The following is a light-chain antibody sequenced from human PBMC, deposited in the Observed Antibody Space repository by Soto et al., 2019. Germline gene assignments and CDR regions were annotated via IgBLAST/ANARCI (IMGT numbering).Light chain of an antibody. Sequence: ENVLTQSPATLSLSPGERATLYCGASQSVSSSYLAWYQQKPGQAPRLLIYGASSRATGIPDRFSGSGSGTDFTLTISRLEPEDFATYYCQQANSFPLTFGGGTKVDIK. J-gene: IGKJ4*01. CDR1: QSVSSSY. CDR2: GAS. V-gene: IGKV3D-20*02. CDR3: QQANSFPLT.